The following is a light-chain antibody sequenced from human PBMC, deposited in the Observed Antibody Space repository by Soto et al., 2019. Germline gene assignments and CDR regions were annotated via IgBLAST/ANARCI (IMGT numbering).Light chain of an antibody. J-gene: IGKJ1*01. V-gene: IGKV1-5*03. CDR2: KAS. CDR3: QQYNSSSST. Sequence: DIQMTQSPSTLSASVGDRVTITCRASQSISSWLAWYQQKPGKAPKLLIYKASSLESGVPSRFSGSGSGTEFTLTISSLQPDDFATYYCQQYNSSSSTFGQGTKVDI. CDR1: QSISSW.